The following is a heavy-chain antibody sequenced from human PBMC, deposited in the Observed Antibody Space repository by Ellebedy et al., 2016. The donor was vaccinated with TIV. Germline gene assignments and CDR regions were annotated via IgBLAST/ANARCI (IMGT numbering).Heavy chain of an antibody. CDR3: AGGEGELIMDDCGFDP. Sequence: AASVKVSCKASGGTFSSYAISWVRQAPGQGLEWMGGIIPIFGTANYAQKFQGRVTITADESTSTAYMELNSLRSEDTAVYYCAGGEGELIMDDCGFDPWGQGTLVTVSS. CDR2: IIPIFGTA. D-gene: IGHD3-10*01. CDR1: GGTFSSYA. J-gene: IGHJ5*02. V-gene: IGHV1-69*13.